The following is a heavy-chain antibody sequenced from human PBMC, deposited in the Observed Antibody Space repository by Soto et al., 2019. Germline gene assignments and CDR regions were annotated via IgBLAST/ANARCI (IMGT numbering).Heavy chain of an antibody. CDR1: GYSFTSHY. V-gene: IGHV1-46*01. D-gene: IGHD6-6*01. Sequence: ASVKVSCKAIGYSFTSHYMHWVRQAPGQGLEWMGTIYPGGVNIAYAQKFKGRVTMTKDTSTSTVYMELSSLRSEDTAVYYCATYSSSSAYWGQGTLVTVSS. CDR3: ATYSSSSAY. CDR2: IYPGGVNI. J-gene: IGHJ4*02.